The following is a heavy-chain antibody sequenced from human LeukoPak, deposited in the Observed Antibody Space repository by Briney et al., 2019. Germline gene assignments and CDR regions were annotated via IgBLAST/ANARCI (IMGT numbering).Heavy chain of an antibody. CDR2: IYYSGST. J-gene: IGHJ4*02. V-gene: IGHV4-59*12. Sequence: SETLSLTCTVSGGSISSYYWSWIRQPPGKGLEWIGSIYYSGSTYYNPSLKSRVTISVDTSKNQFSLKLSSVTAADTAVYYCAREGVAYMVRGVPFDYWGQGTLVTVSS. CDR3: AREGVAYMVRGVPFDY. CDR1: GGSISSYY. D-gene: IGHD3-10*01.